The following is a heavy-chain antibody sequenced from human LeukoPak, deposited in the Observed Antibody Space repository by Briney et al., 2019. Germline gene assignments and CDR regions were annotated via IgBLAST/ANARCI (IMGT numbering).Heavy chain of an antibody. CDR1: GGSFSGHY. CDR2: INHSGRT. D-gene: IGHD2-15*01. V-gene: IGHV4-34*01. J-gene: IGHJ6*03. Sequence: SETLSLTCAVYGGSFSGHYWSWIRQSPGKGLEWIGEINHSGRTNYSPSLKSRVTISVDMSKSQFSLRLSSVTAADTGVYHCARNSVLVVPATVTFYYYMDVWDKGGTVTVSS. CDR3: ARNSVLVVPATVTFYYYMDV.